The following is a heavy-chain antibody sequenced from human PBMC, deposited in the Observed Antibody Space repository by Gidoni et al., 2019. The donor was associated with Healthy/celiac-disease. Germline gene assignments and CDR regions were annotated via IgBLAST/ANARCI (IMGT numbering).Heavy chain of an antibody. CDR1: GFTFGDYA. CDR3: TRGPSSSWYGVFY. Sequence: EVQLVESGGGLVEPGRSLRLSCTASGFTFGDYAMSWFRQAPGKGLEWVGFIRSKAYGGTTEYAASVKGRFTISRDDSKSIAYLQMNSLKTEDTAVYYCTRGPSSSWYGVFYWGQGTLVTVSS. V-gene: IGHV3-49*03. D-gene: IGHD6-13*01. CDR2: IRSKAYGGTT. J-gene: IGHJ4*02.